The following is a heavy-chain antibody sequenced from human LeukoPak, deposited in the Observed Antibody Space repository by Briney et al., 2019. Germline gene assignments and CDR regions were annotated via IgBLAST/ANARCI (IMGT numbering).Heavy chain of an antibody. V-gene: IGHV4-34*01. J-gene: IGHJ6*03. Sequence: SETLSLTCAVYGVSFSGYYSSCIRQPPGKRLEWSGEINHSGSTNYNTSLKSRVTISVDTSKNQFSMKVSSVTAADTAVYYCARDRLFGGWLQSARGYYYYMDVWGKGTTVTISS. CDR3: ARDRLFGGWLQSARGYYYYMDV. D-gene: IGHD5-24*01. CDR2: INHSGST. CDR1: GVSFSGYY.